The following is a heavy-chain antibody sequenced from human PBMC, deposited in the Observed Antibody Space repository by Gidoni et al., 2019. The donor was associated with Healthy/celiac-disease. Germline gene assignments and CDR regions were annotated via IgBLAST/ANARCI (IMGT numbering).Heavy chain of an antibody. V-gene: IGHV3-48*03. D-gene: IGHD2-8*02. Sequence: EVQLVESGGGLVQPGGSLRLSCAASGFTFSSYEMNWVRQAPGKGLEWVSYISSSGSTIYYADSVKGRFTISRDNAKNSLYLQMNSLRAEDTAVYYCAREPLDWSFDYWGQGTLVTVSS. CDR1: GFTFSSYE. CDR2: ISSSGSTI. J-gene: IGHJ4*02. CDR3: AREPLDWSFDY.